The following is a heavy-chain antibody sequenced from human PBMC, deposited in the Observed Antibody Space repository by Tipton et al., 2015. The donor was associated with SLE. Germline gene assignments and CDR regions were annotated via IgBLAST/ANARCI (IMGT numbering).Heavy chain of an antibody. CDR2: INHSRRT. V-gene: IGHV4-34*01. D-gene: IGHD3-9*01. J-gene: IGHJ5*02. CDR1: GGSFSGYY. CDR3: ARGNILTGYPLSWFDP. Sequence: TLSLTCAVYGGSFSGYYWSWIRQPPGKGLEWIGEINHSRRTNYNPSLKSRVTISVDASKNQFSLKLNSVTAADTAVYYCARGNILTGYPLSWFDPWGQGTLVTVSS.